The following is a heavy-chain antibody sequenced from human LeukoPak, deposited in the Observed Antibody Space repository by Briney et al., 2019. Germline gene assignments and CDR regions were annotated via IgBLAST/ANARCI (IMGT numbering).Heavy chain of an antibody. CDR3: ARGPFGVVITPFDY. CDR2: INTNTGNP. J-gene: IGHJ4*02. Sequence: HGASVKVSCKASGYTFTLYAMNWVRQAPGQGLEWMGWINTNTGNPTYAQGFTGRFVFSLDTSVSTAYLQISNLKAEDTAVYYCARGPFGVVITPFDYWGQGTLVTVSS. CDR1: GYTFTLYA. V-gene: IGHV7-4-1*02. D-gene: IGHD3-3*01.